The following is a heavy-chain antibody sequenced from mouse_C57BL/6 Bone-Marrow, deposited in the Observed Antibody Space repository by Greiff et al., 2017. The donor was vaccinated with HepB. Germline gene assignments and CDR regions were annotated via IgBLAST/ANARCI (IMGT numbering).Heavy chain of an antibody. V-gene: IGHV1-69*01. CDR3: ASWGYAMDY. CDR1: GYTFTSYW. D-gene: IGHD4-1*01. Sequence: QVQLQQPGAELVMPGASVKLSCKASGYTFTSYWMHWVKQRPGQGLEWIGEIDPSDSYTHYNQKFKGKSTLTVDKSSSTAYMQLSSLTSEASAVYYCASWGYAMDYGGQGTSVTVSS. J-gene: IGHJ4*01. CDR2: IDPSDSYT.